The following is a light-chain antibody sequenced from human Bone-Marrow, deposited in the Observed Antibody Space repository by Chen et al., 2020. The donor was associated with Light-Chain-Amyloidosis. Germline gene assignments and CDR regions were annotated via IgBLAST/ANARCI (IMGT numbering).Light chain of an antibody. J-gene: IGLJ2*01. V-gene: IGLV3-25*03. Sequence: SYELTQPPSVSVSPGQTARITCSGDDLPTKYAYWYQQKPGQAPVLVMHGDTGRPSGSSERLSVSSSGTTATLTISGGQAKDEAEYHWQAADSSGTYEVRFGGGTKLTV. CDR2: GDT. CDR3: QAADSSGTYEVR. CDR1: DLPTKY.